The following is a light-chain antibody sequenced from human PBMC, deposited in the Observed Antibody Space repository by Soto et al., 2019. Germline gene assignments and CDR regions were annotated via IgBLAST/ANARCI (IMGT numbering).Light chain of an antibody. CDR1: QSVGGSY. J-gene: IGKJ1*01. CDR3: QHYGSSPWT. Sequence: EIVLTQSPGPLSLSPGERATLSCRASQSVGGSYLAWFQQKPGQAPRLLIYVASTRATGVPDRFSGSGSATDFSLTINRLEPEDFAVYYCQHYGSSPWTFGQGTKVEIK. V-gene: IGKV3-20*01. CDR2: VAS.